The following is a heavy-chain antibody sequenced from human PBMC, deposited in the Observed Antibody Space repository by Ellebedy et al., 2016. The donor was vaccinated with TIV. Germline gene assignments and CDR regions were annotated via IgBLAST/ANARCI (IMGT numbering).Heavy chain of an antibody. CDR2: MNPNSGNT. Sequence: ASVKVSXXASGYTFTSYDINWVRQATGQGLEWMGWMNPNSGNTGYAQKFQGRVTMTRNTSISTAYMELSSLRSEDTGVYYCGSGGGPWGEGYWGQGTLVTVSS. D-gene: IGHD3-16*01. CDR3: GSGGGPWGEGY. V-gene: IGHV1-8*01. CDR1: GYTFTSYD. J-gene: IGHJ4*02.